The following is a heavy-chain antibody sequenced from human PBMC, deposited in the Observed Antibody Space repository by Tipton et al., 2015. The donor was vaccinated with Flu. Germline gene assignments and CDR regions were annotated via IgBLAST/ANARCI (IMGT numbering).Heavy chain of an antibody. CDR2: IYHSGST. CDR1: GYSISSGFY. Sequence: LRLSCTVSGYSISSGFYWGWIRQPPGKGLEWIGNIYHSGSTFYNPSLKSRVTISVDTSKNKSSLKLSSVTAADTAVYYCARGDGYNFDYWGQGTLVTVSS. D-gene: IGHD5-24*01. CDR3: ARGDGYNFDY. V-gene: IGHV4-38-2*02. J-gene: IGHJ4*02.